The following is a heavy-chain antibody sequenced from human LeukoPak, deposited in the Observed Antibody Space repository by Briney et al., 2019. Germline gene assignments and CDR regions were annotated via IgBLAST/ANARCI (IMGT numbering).Heavy chain of an antibody. CDR2: INPNSGGT. Sequence: ASVKVSCTASGYTFTGYYLHWVRQAPGQGLEWMGRINPNSGGTNYAQKFQGRVTMTRDTSISSAYMELSSLRADDTAVYYCTRGWMATVNYFDYWGQGTLVTVSS. CDR3: TRGWMATVNYFDY. D-gene: IGHD5-24*01. CDR1: GYTFTGYY. V-gene: IGHV1-2*06. J-gene: IGHJ4*02.